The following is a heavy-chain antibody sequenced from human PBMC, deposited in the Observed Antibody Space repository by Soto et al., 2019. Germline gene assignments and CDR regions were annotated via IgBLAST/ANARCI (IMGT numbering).Heavy chain of an antibody. D-gene: IGHD3-10*01. CDR3: SNRVTDAAP. CDR1: GASISRGW. CDR2: TLYSGRT. V-gene: IGHV4-4*02. J-gene: IGHJ5*02. Sequence: SGTLSLTCAVYGASISRGWWSWFRQPPGKEMEWIGETLYSGRTNYNSSLNSRVTISIDKSKKQFSLNLSSVTAADTAVYYCSNRVTDAAPWSLGTWVTVSS.